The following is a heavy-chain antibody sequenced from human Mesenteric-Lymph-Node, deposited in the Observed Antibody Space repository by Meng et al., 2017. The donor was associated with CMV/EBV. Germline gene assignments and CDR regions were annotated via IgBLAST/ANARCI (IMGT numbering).Heavy chain of an antibody. CDR2: INSDGIST. Sequence: GGSLRLSCAASGFTFSSYWMHWVRQAPGKGLVWVSRINSDGISTSYADSVKGRFTISSDNAKNTLYLQMNCLRAEDTAVYYCARPRSTIFGVVISEGGVDYWGQGTLVTVSS. J-gene: IGHJ4*02. CDR3: ARPRSTIFGVVISEGGVDY. V-gene: IGHV3-74*01. CDR1: GFTFSSYW. D-gene: IGHD3-3*01.